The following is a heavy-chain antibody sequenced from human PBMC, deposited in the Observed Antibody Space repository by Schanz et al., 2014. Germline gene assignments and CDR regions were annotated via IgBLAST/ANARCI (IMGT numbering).Heavy chain of an antibody. CDR1: GFSFSIFA. CDR2: ISGSGGDT. Sequence: CAASGFSFSIFAMTWVRQAPGQGLEWVSTISGSGGDTYPADSVKGRFTISRDSSKNTLYLQMNSLSAEDTALYHTVKRYQDMQSLPLGHGGQRTQDV. CDR3: VKRYQDMQSLPLGHGGQRTQDV. D-gene: IGHD2-15*01. J-gene: IGHJ6*01. V-gene: IGHV3-23*01.